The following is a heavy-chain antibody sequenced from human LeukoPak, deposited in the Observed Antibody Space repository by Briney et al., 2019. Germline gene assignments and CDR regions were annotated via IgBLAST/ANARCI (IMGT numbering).Heavy chain of an antibody. CDR3: ARDPPYAAAGPFDY. CDR2: ISYDGSNK. V-gene: IGHV3-30-3*01. D-gene: IGHD6-13*01. Sequence: GRSLRLSCAASGFTFSSYAMHWVRQAPGKGLEWVAVISYDGSNKYYADSVKGRFTISRDNSKNTLYLQMNSLRAEDTAVYYCARDPPYAAAGPFDYWGQGTLVTVSS. CDR1: GFTFSSYA. J-gene: IGHJ4*02.